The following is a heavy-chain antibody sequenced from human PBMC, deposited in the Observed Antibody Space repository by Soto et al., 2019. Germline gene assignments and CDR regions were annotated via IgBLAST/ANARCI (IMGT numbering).Heavy chain of an antibody. CDR1: GFTFSSYS. CDR2: ISSSSSTI. Sequence: EVQLVESGGGLVQPGGSLRLSCAASGFTFSSYSMNWVRQAPGKGLEWVSYISSSSSTIYYANSVKGRFTISRENAKNSLYLQMNSLRAEDTAVYYCASQSSEWLLFASWGQGTLVTVSS. D-gene: IGHD5-12*01. V-gene: IGHV3-48*01. CDR3: ASQSSEWLLFAS. J-gene: IGHJ4*02.